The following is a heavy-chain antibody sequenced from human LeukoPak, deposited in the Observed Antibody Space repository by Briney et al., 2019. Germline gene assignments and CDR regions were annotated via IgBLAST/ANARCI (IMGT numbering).Heavy chain of an antibody. J-gene: IGHJ6*02. CDR3: ARALGRTYYYYYGMDV. CDR2: ISYDGSNK. CDR1: GFTFSSYA. V-gene: IGHV3-30-3*01. Sequence: GGSLRLACAASGFTFSSYAMHWVRQAPGKGLEWVAVISYDGSNKYYADSVKGRFTISRDNSKNTLYLQMNSLRAEDAAVYYCARALGRTYYYYYGMDVWGQGTTVTVSS. D-gene: IGHD1-14*01.